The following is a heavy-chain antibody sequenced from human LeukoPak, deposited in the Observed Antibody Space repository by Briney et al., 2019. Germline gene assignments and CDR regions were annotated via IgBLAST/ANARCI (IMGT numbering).Heavy chain of an antibody. J-gene: IGHJ5*02. Sequence: SETLSLTCAVYGGSFSGDFWSWIRQSPGKGLEWIGEINHGGSTTYNPSLQSRVTMSVDTSTNQISLKMTSVTAADTAVYYCARVPWFDPWGQGTPVTVSS. CDR2: INHGGST. CDR1: GGSFSGDF. V-gene: IGHV4-34*01. CDR3: ARVPWFDP.